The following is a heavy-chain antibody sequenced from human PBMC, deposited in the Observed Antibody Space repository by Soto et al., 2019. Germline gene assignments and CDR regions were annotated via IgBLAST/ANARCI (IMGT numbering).Heavy chain of an antibody. J-gene: IGHJ4*02. V-gene: IGHV3-23*01. CDR1: GFTFSSYA. CDR3: AKLRGVGIVVVPAADY. D-gene: IGHD2-2*03. Sequence: GGSLRLSCAASGFTFSSYAMSWVRQAPGKGLEWVSAISGSGGSTYYADSVKGRFTISRDNSKNTLYPQMNSLRAEDTAVYYCAKLRGVGIVVVPAADYWGQGTLVTVSS. CDR2: ISGSGGST.